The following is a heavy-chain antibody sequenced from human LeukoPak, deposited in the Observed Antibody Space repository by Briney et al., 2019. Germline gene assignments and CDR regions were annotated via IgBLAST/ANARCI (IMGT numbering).Heavy chain of an antibody. CDR1: VFTFSSYA. CDR2: ISSNGGST. CDR3: VRQREDILTGYSYFDY. J-gene: IGHJ4*02. Sequence: GGSLRLSCSASVFTFSSYAMHWVRQAPGKGLEYVSAISSNGGSTYYADSVKGRFTISRDNSKNTLYLQMSSLRAEATAVYYCVRQREDILTGYSYFDYWGQGTLVTVSS. V-gene: IGHV3-64D*09. D-gene: IGHD3-9*01.